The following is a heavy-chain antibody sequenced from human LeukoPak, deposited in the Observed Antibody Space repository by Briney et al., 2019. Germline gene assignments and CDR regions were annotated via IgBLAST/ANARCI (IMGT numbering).Heavy chain of an antibody. CDR1: GGSVTSGNYY. CDR2: IYTNGGA. J-gene: IGHJ4*02. CDR3: AWGPSRDYFDY. D-gene: IGHD3-16*01. Sequence: SETLSLTCTVSGGSVTSGNYYWHWLRQPAGKGLEWIGRIYTNGGASYNPSLKSRVTISIDASKNQFSLKLSSVTAADTAVYYCAWGPSRDYFDYWGQGTLVTVSS. V-gene: IGHV4-61*02.